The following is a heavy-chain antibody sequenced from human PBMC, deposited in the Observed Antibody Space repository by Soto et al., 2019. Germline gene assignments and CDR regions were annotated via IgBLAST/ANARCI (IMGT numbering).Heavy chain of an antibody. D-gene: IGHD5-18*01. J-gene: IGHJ4*02. V-gene: IGHV2-5*02. CDR2: IYWDDDK. CDR3: AHSRIQLWSIFFDY. Sequence: QITLKESGPTLVKPTQTLTLTCTFSGFSLSTSGVGVGWIRQPPGKALEWLALIYWDDDKRYSPSLKSRLTITKDPSKNQVVLTMTNMDPVDTATYYCAHSRIQLWSIFFDYWGQGTLVTVSS. CDR1: GFSLSTSGVG.